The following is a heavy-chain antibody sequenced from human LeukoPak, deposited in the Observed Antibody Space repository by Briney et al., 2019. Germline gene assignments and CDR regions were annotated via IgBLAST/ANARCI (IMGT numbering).Heavy chain of an antibody. CDR3: ARHNGFDRVYYYYMDF. V-gene: IGHV4-4*07. CDR2: VYTSGIT. CDR1: GGFINSSY. Sequence: KPSETLSLPCTVSGGFINSSYWSWIRQPAGKGLEWIGRVYTSGITNYNPSLKSRITMSVDTSKNQFSLKLTSVTAADTAVYYCARHNGFDRVYYYYMDFWGKGTTVTVSS. J-gene: IGHJ6*03. D-gene: IGHD3-9*01.